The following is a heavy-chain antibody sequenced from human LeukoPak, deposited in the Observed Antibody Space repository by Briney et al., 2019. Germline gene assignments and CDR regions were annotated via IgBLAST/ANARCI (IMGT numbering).Heavy chain of an antibody. Sequence: ASVKVSCKASGYTFTTRDINCVRQATGQGLELLGWMSPNSGDTGYAQKFQGRVTMTSDSSISTAYMELSSLRSEDTAIYYCVRTPPNWGFDYWGQGTLVTVSS. CDR3: VRTPPNWGFDY. V-gene: IGHV1-8*01. D-gene: IGHD7-27*01. J-gene: IGHJ4*02. CDR2: MSPNSGDT. CDR1: GYTFTTRD.